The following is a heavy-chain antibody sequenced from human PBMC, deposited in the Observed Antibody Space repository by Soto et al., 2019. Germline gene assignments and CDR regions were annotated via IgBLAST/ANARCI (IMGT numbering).Heavy chain of an antibody. CDR2: IIPIFGTA. D-gene: IGHD2-2*01. CDR3: ARSPVVVPAPTQGWFDP. CDR1: GGTFSSYA. V-gene: IGHV1-69*13. Sequence: SVKVSCRASGGTFSSYASSWVRQAPGQGLEWMGGIIPIFGTANYAQKFQGRVTITADESTRTAYMELSSLRSEETAVYYCARSPVVVPAPTQGWFDPCGQGTLVTVCS. J-gene: IGHJ5*02.